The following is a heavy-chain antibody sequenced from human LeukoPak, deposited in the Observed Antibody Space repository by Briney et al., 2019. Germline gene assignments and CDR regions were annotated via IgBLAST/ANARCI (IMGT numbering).Heavy chain of an antibody. CDR1: GYNFNSHW. Sequence: GESLKISCKGSGYNFNSHWIGWVRQMPGKGLEWMGITYPGNSDTRYSPSFQGQVTISADKSISTAYLQWSSLKASDTAIYYCASSTYCNGDCYSPSGAFDIWGQGTMVTVSS. D-gene: IGHD2-21*02. CDR3: ASSTYCNGDCYSPSGAFDI. J-gene: IGHJ3*02. V-gene: IGHV5-51*01. CDR2: TYPGNSDT.